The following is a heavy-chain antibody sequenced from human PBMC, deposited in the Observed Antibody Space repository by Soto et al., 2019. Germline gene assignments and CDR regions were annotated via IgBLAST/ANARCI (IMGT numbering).Heavy chain of an antibody. Sequence: QVQLQESGPGLVKPSQTLSLTCTVSGGSISSGGYYWSSIRQHPGKGLEWIGYIYYSGSTYYNPSLKSRVTISVDTSKNQFSLKLSSVTAADTAVYYCARGGYSSSSVPWYFDLWGRGTLVTVSS. D-gene: IGHD6-13*01. V-gene: IGHV4-31*03. CDR2: IYYSGST. CDR1: GGSISSGGYY. CDR3: ARGGYSSSSVPWYFDL. J-gene: IGHJ2*01.